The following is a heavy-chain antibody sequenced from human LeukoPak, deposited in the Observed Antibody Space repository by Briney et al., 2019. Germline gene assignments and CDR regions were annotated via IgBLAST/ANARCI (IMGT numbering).Heavy chain of an antibody. CDR3: ARVRALSYYDSSGDLYYFQY. CDR2: IYNTGSG. CDR1: NGSISSSY. J-gene: IGHJ4*02. D-gene: IGHD3-22*01. V-gene: IGHV4-59*01. Sequence: SETLSLTCSVSNGSISSSYWSWVRQPPGKGLEWIGYIYNTGSGNYNPSLKSRVTISVDTSKNQFSLRLSSVTAADTAVYYCARVRALSYYDSSGDLYYFQYWGQGTLVTVSS.